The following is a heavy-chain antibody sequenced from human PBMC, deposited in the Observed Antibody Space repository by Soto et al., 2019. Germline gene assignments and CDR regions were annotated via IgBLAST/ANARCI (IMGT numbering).Heavy chain of an antibody. D-gene: IGHD2-2*01. Sequence: GGSLRLSCAASGFTFSSYAMNWVRQAPGKGLEWVSSISGSGGSTYYADSVRGRFTISRDNSKNTLYLQMNSLRVEDTAIYYCAKARYQPLLGEWGLGTLVTVSS. CDR2: ISGSGGST. CDR3: AKARYQPLLGE. V-gene: IGHV3-23*01. J-gene: IGHJ4*02. CDR1: GFTFSSYA.